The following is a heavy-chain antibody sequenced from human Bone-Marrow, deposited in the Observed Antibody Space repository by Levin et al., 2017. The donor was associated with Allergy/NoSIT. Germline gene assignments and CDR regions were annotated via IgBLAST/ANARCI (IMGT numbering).Heavy chain of an antibody. V-gene: IGHV4-38-2*01. CDR2: IYHSGST. Sequence: SETLSLTCAVSGYSISSGYYWGWIRQPPGKGLEWIGSIYHSGSTYYNPSLKSRVTISVDTSKNQFSLKLSSVTAADTAVYYCASLLYYYDSSGYSIAEYFQHWGQGTLVTVSS. D-gene: IGHD3-22*01. CDR1: GYSISSGYY. CDR3: ASLLYYYDSSGYSIAEYFQH. J-gene: IGHJ1*01.